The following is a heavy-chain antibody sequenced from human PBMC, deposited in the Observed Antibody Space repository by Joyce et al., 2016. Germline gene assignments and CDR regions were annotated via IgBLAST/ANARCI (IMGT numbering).Heavy chain of an antibody. CDR2: IYSDGTT. CDR1: GFTVSLHY. J-gene: IGHJ1*01. V-gene: IGHV3-53*01. Sequence: DVQLVESGGGLIQPGGSLRLSCAASGFTVSLHYMNWVRQAPGKGLEWVSVIYSDGTTIYADSVKGRFTISRDDSKNTLYLQMISLRAEDTAVYYCAKDGPALSEYFEHWGQGTLVIVSS. D-gene: IGHD2-15*01. CDR3: AKDGPALSEYFEH.